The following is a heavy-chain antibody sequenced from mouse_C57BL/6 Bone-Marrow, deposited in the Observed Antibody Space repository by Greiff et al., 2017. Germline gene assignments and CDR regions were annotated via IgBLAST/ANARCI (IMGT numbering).Heavy chain of an antibody. V-gene: IGHV2-2*01. CDR1: GFSLTSYG. Sequence: QVQLKQSGPGLVQPSQSLSITCIVSGFSLTSYGVHWVRQSPGKGLEWLGVIWSGGSTDYNAAFISRLSISKDNSKSQVFFKMNSLQADDTAIYYCARNNYYYGSSFFDYWGQGTTLTVSS. CDR3: ARNNYYYGSSFFDY. CDR2: IWSGGST. J-gene: IGHJ2*01. D-gene: IGHD1-1*01.